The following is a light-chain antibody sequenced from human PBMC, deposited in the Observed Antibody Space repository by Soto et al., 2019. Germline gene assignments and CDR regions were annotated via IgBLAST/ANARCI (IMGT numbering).Light chain of an antibody. V-gene: IGKV3-20*01. Sequence: ENVLTQSPGTLSLSTGERATLSCRASQSVSSSYLAWYQQKPGQAPRLVIYGASSRATGIADRFSASGSGTDFTLTISRLEPEDFAVYYCQQYGSSPWTFGQGTKVAIK. CDR1: QSVSSSY. CDR3: QQYGSSPWT. CDR2: GAS. J-gene: IGKJ1*01.